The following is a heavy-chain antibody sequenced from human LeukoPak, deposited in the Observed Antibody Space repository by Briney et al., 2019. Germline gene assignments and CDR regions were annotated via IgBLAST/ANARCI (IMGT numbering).Heavy chain of an antibody. J-gene: IGHJ4*02. V-gene: IGHV5-51*01. CDR3: ARHPIRSRGTFDY. CDR1: GYSFTSYW. CDR2: IYPGDSDT. Sequence: GESLKISCKSSGYSFTSYWIGWVRQMPGKGLEWMGIIYPGDSDTRYSPSFQGQVTISADKSISTAYLQWSSLKASDTAMYYCARHPIRSRGTFDYWGQGTLVTVSS. D-gene: IGHD2-21*01.